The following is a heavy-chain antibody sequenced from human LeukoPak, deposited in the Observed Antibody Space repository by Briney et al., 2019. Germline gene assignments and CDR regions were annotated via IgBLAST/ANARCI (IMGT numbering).Heavy chain of an antibody. CDR2: IFPNSGAT. CDR1: GYTFTGYY. J-gene: IGHJ4*02. CDR3: ARDEGYYDSSGYYRFDY. V-gene: IGHV1-2*02. Sequence: ASVKVSCKAAGYTFTGYYMHWVRQAPGQGLEWMGWIFPNSGATNYAQKFQGRVTMTRDTSISTAYMELSRLRSDDTAVYYCARDEGYYDSSGYYRFDYWGQGTLVTVSS. D-gene: IGHD3-22*01.